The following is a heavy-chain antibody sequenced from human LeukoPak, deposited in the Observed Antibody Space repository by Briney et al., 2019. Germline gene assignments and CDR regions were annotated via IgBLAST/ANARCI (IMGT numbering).Heavy chain of an antibody. V-gene: IGHV3-21*01. CDR3: ARDRV. J-gene: IGHJ4*02. Sequence: PGGSLRLSCAASGFTFSSYTMNWVRQAPGKGLEWVSSISSSSTYIYYADSVKGRFTISRDNAKNSVYLRMNSLRADDTAVYYCARDRVGGQGTLVTVSS. CDR2: ISSSSTYI. CDR1: GFTFSSYT.